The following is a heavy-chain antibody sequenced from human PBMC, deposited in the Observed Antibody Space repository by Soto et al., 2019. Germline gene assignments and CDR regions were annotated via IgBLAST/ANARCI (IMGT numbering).Heavy chain of an antibody. CDR2: IYTSGST. CDR1: GGSISSYY. J-gene: IGHJ6*02. D-gene: IGHD3-3*01. V-gene: IGHV4-4*07. Sequence: QVQLQESGPGLVKPSETLSLTCTVSGGSISSYYWSWIRQPAGKGLAWIGRIYTSGSTNYNPSLKSRVTMSVDTSKNQFSLKLSSVTAADTAVYYCARQLTIFGVADYGMDVWGQGTTVTVSS. CDR3: ARQLTIFGVADYGMDV.